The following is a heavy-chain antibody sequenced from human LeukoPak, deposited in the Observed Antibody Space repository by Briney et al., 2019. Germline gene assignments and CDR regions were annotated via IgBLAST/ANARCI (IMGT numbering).Heavy chain of an antibody. CDR3: ARDEADTLTNYPGAFDI. D-gene: IGHD3-9*01. J-gene: IGHJ3*02. Sequence: SETLSLTCTVSGGSFTNYYWNWIRQPAGKALEWIGRISTSGSTNYNPSVSTRVTMSIDTSKNQFSLKLRSVTAADTAVYYCARDEADTLTNYPGAFDIWGQGTMVTVSS. V-gene: IGHV4-4*07. CDR1: GGSFTNYY. CDR2: ISTSGST.